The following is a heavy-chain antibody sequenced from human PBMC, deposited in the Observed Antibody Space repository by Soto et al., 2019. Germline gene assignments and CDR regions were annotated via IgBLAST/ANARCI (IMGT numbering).Heavy chain of an antibody. CDR1: GGSLSGYY. J-gene: IGHJ4*02. CDR3: ARESPGAGHFDY. Sequence: SETLSLTCTVTGGSLSGYYRISIRPPPGKGLEWMGYIYYSGGTNYNPSLQSRVTMSVDTSKNQFTLKLSSVTAADTAVYYCARESPGAGHFDYWGQGTLVTVSS. V-gene: IGHV4-59*01. CDR2: IYYSGGT. D-gene: IGHD1-26*01.